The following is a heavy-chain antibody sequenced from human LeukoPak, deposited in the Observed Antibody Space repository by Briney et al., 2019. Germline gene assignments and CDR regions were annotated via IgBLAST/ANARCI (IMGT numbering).Heavy chain of an antibody. V-gene: IGHV3-23*01. Sequence: AGGSLRLSCAASGFTFSSYAMSWVRQAPGKGLEWVSAISGSGGSTYYADSVKGRFTISRDNSKNTLYLQMNSLRAEDTAVYYCAKRGFDYSNLHLFDYWGQGTLVTVSS. CDR1: GFTFSSYA. D-gene: IGHD4-11*01. CDR2: ISGSGGST. CDR3: AKRGFDYSNLHLFDY. J-gene: IGHJ4*02.